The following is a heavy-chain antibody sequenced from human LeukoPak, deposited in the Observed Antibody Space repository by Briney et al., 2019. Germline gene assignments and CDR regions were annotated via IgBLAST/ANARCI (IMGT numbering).Heavy chain of an antibody. D-gene: IGHD5-12*01. Sequence: SETLSLTCSVSGVSISSYYWSWVRQTAGKGLEWIGRIYISGTTNYNPSLNSRVTMSIDTSKNQFSLKLTSVTAADTGVYFCARTGGYDYHIDHWGQGTQVTVSS. J-gene: IGHJ4*02. V-gene: IGHV4-4*07. CDR3: ARTGGYDYHIDH. CDR1: GVSISSYY. CDR2: IYISGTT.